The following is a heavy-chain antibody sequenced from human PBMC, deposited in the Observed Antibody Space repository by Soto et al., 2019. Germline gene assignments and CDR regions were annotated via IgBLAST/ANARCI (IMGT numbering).Heavy chain of an antibody. CDR1: GGSISSYY. J-gene: IGHJ6*02. Sequence: PSETLSLTCTVSGGSISSYYWSWVRQPPGKGLEWIGYMYYGGRTNYNPSLKSRVTISVDTSKMQVSLKLSSVTAADTAVYYCARIMNDYSYYLGMDVWGQGTTVTVSS. D-gene: IGHD4-4*01. V-gene: IGHV4-59*08. CDR2: MYYGGRT. CDR3: ARIMNDYSYYLGMDV.